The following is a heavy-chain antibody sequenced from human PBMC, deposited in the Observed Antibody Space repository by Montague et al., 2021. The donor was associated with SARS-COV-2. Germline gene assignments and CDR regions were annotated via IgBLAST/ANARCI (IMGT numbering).Heavy chain of an antibody. CDR1: GGSISSGGYY. J-gene: IGHJ6*03. CDR2: IYYSRST. Sequence: TLSPTCTVSGGSISSGGYYWSWIRPHPGKGLEWIGYIYYSRSTYYNPSLKSRVTISVDTSKNQFSLKLSSVTAADTAVYYCASTYGGNLGYYYYYMDVWGKGTTVTVSS. D-gene: IGHD4-23*01. V-gene: IGHV4-31*03. CDR3: ASTYGGNLGYYYYYMDV.